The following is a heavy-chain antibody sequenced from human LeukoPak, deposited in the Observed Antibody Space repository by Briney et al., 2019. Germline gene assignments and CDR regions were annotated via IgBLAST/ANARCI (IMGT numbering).Heavy chain of an antibody. V-gene: IGHV3-23*01. D-gene: IGHD3-16*01. CDR3: ARLGHGGYYSYMDI. J-gene: IGHJ6*03. CDR1: GFTFANYA. CDR2: ISTDGTT. Sequence: GGSLRLSCAVSGFTFANYAMTWVRQAPGKGLESVSSISTDGTTYYAHSVKGRFTLSRDNSKNTLYLQMSSLRAEDTAVYYCARLGHGGYYSYMDIWRKATTVTVSS.